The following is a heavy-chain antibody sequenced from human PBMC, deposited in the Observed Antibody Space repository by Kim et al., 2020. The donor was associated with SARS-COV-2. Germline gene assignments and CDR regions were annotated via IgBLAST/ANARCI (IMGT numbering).Heavy chain of an antibody. D-gene: IGHD6-19*01. CDR3: AKSSGWSVDYYYYGMDV. CDR2: ISGSGGST. CDR1: GFTSSSYA. J-gene: IGHJ6*02. V-gene: IGHV3-23*01. Sequence: GGSLRLSCAASGFTSSSYAMSWVRQAPGKGLEWVSAISGSGGSTYYADSVKGRFTISRDNSKNPLYLQMNSLRAEDTAVYYCAKSSGWSVDYYYYGMDVWGQGTTVTVS.